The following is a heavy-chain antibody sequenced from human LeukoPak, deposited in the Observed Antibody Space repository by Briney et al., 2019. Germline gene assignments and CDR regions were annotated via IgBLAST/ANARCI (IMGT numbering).Heavy chain of an antibody. D-gene: IGHD3-22*01. J-gene: IGHJ3*02. CDR1: GFTFSSYG. CDR3: AKVGGYYYDKGAFDI. CDR2: ISGSGGST. V-gene: IGHV3-23*01. Sequence: GGSLRLSCAASGFTFSSYGMSWVRQAPGKGLEWVSAISGSGGSTYYADSVKGRFTISRDNSKNTLYLQMNSLRAEDTDVYYCAKVGGYYYDKGAFDIWGQGTMVTVSS.